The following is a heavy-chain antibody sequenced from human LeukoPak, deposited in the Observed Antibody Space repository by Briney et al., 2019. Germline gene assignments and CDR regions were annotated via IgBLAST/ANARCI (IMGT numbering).Heavy chain of an antibody. J-gene: IGHJ5*02. CDR3: AKDQRAYSNPWGPNWFDP. V-gene: IGHV3-23*01. D-gene: IGHD4-11*01. Sequence: GGSLRLSCAASGFTFSSYAMSWVRQAPGKGLEWVSAISGSGGSTYYADSAKGRFTISRDNSKNTLYLQMNSLRAEDTAVYYCAKDQRAYSNPWGPNWFDPWGQGTLVTVSS. CDR2: ISGSGGST. CDR1: GFTFSSYA.